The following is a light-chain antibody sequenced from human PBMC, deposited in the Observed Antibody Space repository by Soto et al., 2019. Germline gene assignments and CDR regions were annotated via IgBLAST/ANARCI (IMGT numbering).Light chain of an antibody. CDR1: SSDVGNYNY. Sequence: QSALPQPRSVSGSPGQSVTISCTGTSSDVGNYNYVSWYQHRPGKAPKLMIYDVSRRPSGVPDRFSGSKSGNTASLTISGLQAEDEADYFCCSYAGSYTVVFGGGTKLTVL. CDR2: DVS. CDR3: CSYAGSYTVV. J-gene: IGLJ2*01. V-gene: IGLV2-11*01.